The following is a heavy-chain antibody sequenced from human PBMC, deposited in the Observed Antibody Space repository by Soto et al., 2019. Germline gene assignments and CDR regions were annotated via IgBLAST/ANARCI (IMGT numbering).Heavy chain of an antibody. CDR1: GYTFTSYG. CDR2: ISDYNGNT. J-gene: IGHJ5*02. V-gene: IGHV1-18*01. CDR3: ASDAAIYDYVWGPPLPWFDP. Sequence: QVQLVQSGAEVKKPGASVKVSCKASGYTFTSYGISWVRQAPGQGLEWMGWISDYNGNTNYAQKRQGRVTMTTDTSTSTAYMELRSLRSNDTAVYYCASDAAIYDYVWGPPLPWFDPWGQGTLVTVSS. D-gene: IGHD3-16*01.